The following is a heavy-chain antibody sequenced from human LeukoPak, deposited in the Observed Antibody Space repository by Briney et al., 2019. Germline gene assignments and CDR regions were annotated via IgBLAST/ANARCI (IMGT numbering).Heavy chain of an antibody. V-gene: IGHV1-2*02. J-gene: IGHJ4*02. CDR3: ARDLIGYCSGGSCPH. CDR2: INPSSGGT. D-gene: IGHD2-15*01. CDR1: GYTFTGYY. Sequence: ASVKVSCKASGYTFTGYYMHWVRQAPGQGLEWMGWINPSSGGTNYAQKFQGRVTMTRDTSISTAYMELRRLRSDDTAVYYCARDLIGYCSGGSCPHWGQGTLVTVSS.